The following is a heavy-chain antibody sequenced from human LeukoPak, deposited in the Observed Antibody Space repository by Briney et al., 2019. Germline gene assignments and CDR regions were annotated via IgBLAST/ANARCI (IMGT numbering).Heavy chain of an antibody. Sequence: GSLRLSCAASGFTFSSYSMNWVRQAPGKGLEWVSSISSSSSYIYYADSVKGRFTIARDNAKNSLYLQMNSLRAEDTAVYYCARESREGDYGNSFNYWGQGTLVTVSS. V-gene: IGHV3-21*01. D-gene: IGHD4-17*01. J-gene: IGHJ4*02. CDR3: ARESREGDYGNSFNY. CDR2: ISSSSSYI. CDR1: GFTFSSYS.